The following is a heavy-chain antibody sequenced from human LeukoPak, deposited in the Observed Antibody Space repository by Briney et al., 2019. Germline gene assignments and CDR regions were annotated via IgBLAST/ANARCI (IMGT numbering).Heavy chain of an antibody. V-gene: IGHV4-59*08. J-gene: IGHJ4*02. D-gene: IGHD5-12*01. Sequence: SETLSLTCTVSGGSICSYYWSWIRQPPGKGLEWIGNIYYSGSTNYNPSLKSRVTISVDTSKNQFSLKLSSVTAADTAVYYCARLGSGYDFDYWGQGTLVTVSS. CDR2: IYYSGST. CDR1: GGSICSYY. CDR3: ARLGSGYDFDY.